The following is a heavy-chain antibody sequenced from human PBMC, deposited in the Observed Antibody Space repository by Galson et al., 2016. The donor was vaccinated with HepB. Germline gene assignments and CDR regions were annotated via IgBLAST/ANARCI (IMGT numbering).Heavy chain of an antibody. CDR2: ITTNGVST. D-gene: IGHD2-8*02. J-gene: IGHJ4*02. CDR1: GFTFSSRG. Sequence: SLRLSCAASGFTFSSRGMNWVRQAPRKGLEWVSVITTNGVSTYYADSVKGRFTISRDNSKNTLFLQMNSLSAEDSAVYYCATASYWPPRFDNWGQGTLVTVSS. CDR3: ATASYWPPRFDN. V-gene: IGHV3-23*01.